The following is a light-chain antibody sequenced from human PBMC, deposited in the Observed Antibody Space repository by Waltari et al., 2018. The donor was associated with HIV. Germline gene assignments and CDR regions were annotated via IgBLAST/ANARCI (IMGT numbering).Light chain of an antibody. J-gene: IGLJ2*01. CDR2: LNT. V-gene: IGLV1-40*03. Sequence: PGQRVTISCTGSSSNIGAGYHVHWYQQLPGAAPKLLIYLNTNRPSGVPDRVSGSKSGASASLAITGLQAEDEGDYYCQSFDNSLRAWGLFGGGTRLTVL. CDR3: QSFDNSLRAWGL. CDR1: SSNIGAGYH.